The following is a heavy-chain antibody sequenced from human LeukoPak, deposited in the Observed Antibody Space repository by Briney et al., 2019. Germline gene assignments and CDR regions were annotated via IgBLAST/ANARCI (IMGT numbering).Heavy chain of an antibody. J-gene: IGHJ4*02. Sequence: ASVTVSCKASGYTFTGYYMHWVRQAPGQGLEWMGWINPNSGGTNYAQKFQGRVTMTRDTSISTAYMELSRLRSDDTAVYYCARGRGYCSSTSCPPYYFDYWGQGTLVTVSS. CDR2: INPNSGGT. CDR3: ARGRGYCSSTSCPPYYFDY. CDR1: GYTFTGYY. D-gene: IGHD2-2*01. V-gene: IGHV1-2*02.